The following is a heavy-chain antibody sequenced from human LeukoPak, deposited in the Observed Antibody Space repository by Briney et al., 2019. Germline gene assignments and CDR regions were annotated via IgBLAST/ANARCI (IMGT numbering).Heavy chain of an antibody. J-gene: IGHJ3*02. Sequence: ASVKVSCKASGYTFTGYYMHWVRQAPGQGLEWMGIINPSGGSTTYAQKFHGRVTMTRDTSTSTVYMELSNLRSEDTAVYYCARGRLWEVLDAFDMWGQGTMVTVSP. V-gene: IGHV1-46*03. D-gene: IGHD1-26*01. CDR2: INPSGGST. CDR3: ARGRLWEVLDAFDM. CDR1: GYTFTGYY.